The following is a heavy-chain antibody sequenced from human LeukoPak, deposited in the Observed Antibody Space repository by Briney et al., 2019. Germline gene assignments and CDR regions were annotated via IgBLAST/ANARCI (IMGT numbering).Heavy chain of an antibody. CDR3: ARGARDLDFDY. V-gene: IGHV3-74*01. Sequence: PGGSLRLSCAASGFTFSSYWMHWVRQAPGKGLVWVSRINSDGSSTSYADSVKGRFTISRDNAKNTLYLQMNSLRAEDTAVYYCARGARDLDFDYWGQGTLVTVSS. CDR2: INSDGSST. J-gene: IGHJ4*02. CDR1: GFTFSSYW.